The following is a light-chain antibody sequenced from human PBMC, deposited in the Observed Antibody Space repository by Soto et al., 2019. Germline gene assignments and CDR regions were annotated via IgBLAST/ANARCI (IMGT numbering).Light chain of an antibody. CDR3: QQFHNWPRT. CDR2: GAS. V-gene: IGKV3-15*01. Sequence: EIVMTQSPATMSVSPGERATXXXXASQSMGSNVAWYQQKPGQAPRLLIYGASTRAAGIPARFSGSGSGTEFTLTITSLQSEDFAVYYCQQFHNWPRTFGQGTKVDIK. CDR1: QSMGSN. J-gene: IGKJ1*01.